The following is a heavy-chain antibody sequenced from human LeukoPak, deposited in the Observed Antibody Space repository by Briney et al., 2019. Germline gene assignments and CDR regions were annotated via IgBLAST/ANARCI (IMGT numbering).Heavy chain of an antibody. J-gene: IGHJ4*02. CDR3: ARAPLRTMVRGVIDY. V-gene: IGHV3-66*01. CDR2: IYSGGST. CDR1: GFTVSSNY. Sequence: GGSLILSCAASGFTVSSNYMSWVRQAPGKGLEWVSVIYSGGSTYYADSVKGRFTISRDNSKNTLYLQMNSLRAEDTAVYYCARAPLRTMVRGVIDYWGQGTLVTVSS. D-gene: IGHD3-10*01.